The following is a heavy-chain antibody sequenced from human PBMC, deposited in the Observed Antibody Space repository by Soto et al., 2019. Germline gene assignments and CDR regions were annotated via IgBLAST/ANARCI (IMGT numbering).Heavy chain of an antibody. D-gene: IGHD3-3*01. V-gene: IGHV2-5*02. J-gene: IGHJ4*02. CDR1: GFSLTTSGVG. CDR3: AHRVLRTVFGLVTTTAIYFDF. CDR2: LYWDDDK. Sequence: QITLNESGPTQVKPRQTLTLTCTFSGFSLTTSGVGVGWIRQSSGKAPEWLALLYWDDDKRYSPSLKSRLTITKDTSKNQVVLTMADLDPADTATYYCAHRVLRTVFGLVTTTAIYFDFWGQGTPVAVSS.